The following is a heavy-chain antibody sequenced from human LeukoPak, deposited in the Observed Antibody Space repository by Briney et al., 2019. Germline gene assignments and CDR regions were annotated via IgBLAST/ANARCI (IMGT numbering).Heavy chain of an antibody. CDR2: INHSGST. V-gene: IGHV4-34*01. CDR3: ARVGYCSSTSCYASDY. Sequence: SETLSLTCAVYGGSFSGYYWSWIRQPPGKGLEWIGEINHSGSTNYNPSLKSRVTISVDTSKNQFSLKLSSVTAADTAVYYRARVGYCSSTSCYASDYWGQGTLVTVSS. J-gene: IGHJ4*02. CDR1: GGSFSGYY. D-gene: IGHD2-2*01.